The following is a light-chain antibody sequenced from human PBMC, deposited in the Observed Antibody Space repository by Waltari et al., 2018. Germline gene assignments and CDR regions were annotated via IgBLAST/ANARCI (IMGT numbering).Light chain of an antibody. CDR2: AAS. J-gene: IGKJ1*01. Sequence: DIQMTQSPSSLSAAVVDRVTITCRASQNINRFLNWYQQKPGRAPKLLIYAASSLPSGVPSRFSGSGSGTDYTLTISSLQPEDFATYYCQQSYSTWTSGQGTKVEIK. CDR1: QNINRF. CDR3: QQSYSTWT. V-gene: IGKV1-39*01.